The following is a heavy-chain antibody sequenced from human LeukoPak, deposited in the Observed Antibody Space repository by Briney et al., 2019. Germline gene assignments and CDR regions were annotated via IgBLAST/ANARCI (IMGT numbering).Heavy chain of an antibody. V-gene: IGHV3-23*01. J-gene: IGHJ6*03. D-gene: IGHD1-14*01. CDR2: VGASGGSA. CDR3: AKTGFQWGEYFYYMDV. Sequence: GGSLRLSCAASGFTFSSYGTTWVRQAPGKGLEWVSSVSASGVGASGGSAYYADSVKGRFTISRDNSKNTLYFQMNSLIYEDTAVYYCAKTGFQWGEYFYYMDVWGKGTTVTVSS. CDR1: GFTFSSYG.